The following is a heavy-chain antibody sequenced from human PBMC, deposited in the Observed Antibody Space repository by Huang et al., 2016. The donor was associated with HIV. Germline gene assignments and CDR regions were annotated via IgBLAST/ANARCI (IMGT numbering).Heavy chain of an antibody. Sequence: EVQLVESGGGLVQPGGSLRLSCAASGFTFSSYWMHWVRQAPGKGLVWVSRINSDGSSSGYANSGKGRFTISRDNAKNTLYLQMNSLRAEDTAVYYCVRDPRIQSWLNYFDYWGHGTLVSVSS. D-gene: IGHD3-22*01. CDR3: VRDPRIQSWLNYFDY. CDR1: GFTFSSYW. CDR2: INSDGSSS. J-gene: IGHJ4*01. V-gene: IGHV3-74*01.